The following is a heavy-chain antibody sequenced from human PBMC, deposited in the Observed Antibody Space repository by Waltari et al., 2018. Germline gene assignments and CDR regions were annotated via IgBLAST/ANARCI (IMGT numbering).Heavy chain of an antibody. CDR3: AREKGYSSSQAAFDI. Sequence: QVQLQQWGAGLLKPSETLSLTCAVYGGSFSGYSWNWTRQPPGKGLEWIGEINHSGSTNYNPSLKSRVTISVDTSKNQFSLKLSSVTAADTAVYYCAREKGYSSSQAAFDIWGQGTMVTVSS. CDR2: INHSGST. D-gene: IGHD6-6*01. J-gene: IGHJ3*02. CDR1: GGSFSGYS. V-gene: IGHV4-34*01.